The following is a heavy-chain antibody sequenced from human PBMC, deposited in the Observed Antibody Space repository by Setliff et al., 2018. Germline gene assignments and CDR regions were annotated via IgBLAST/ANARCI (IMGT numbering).Heavy chain of an antibody. CDR2: ISRSGDKT. CDR3: ARDGVPPLNYNFWSGNFEF. J-gene: IGHJ4*02. V-gene: IGHV3-NL1*01. D-gene: IGHD3-3*01. CDR1: GFSFSTYA. Sequence: PGGSLRLSCAASGFSFSTYAMHWVRQAPGKGLEWVSAISRSGDKTYYADSVKGRFTISRDNSKNTLYLQMNSLRVEDTAVYYCARDGVPPLNYNFWSGNFEFWGQGTLVTVSS.